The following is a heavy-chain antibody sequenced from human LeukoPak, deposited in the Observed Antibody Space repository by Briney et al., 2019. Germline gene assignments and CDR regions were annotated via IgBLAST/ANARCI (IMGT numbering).Heavy chain of an antibody. D-gene: IGHD2-15*01. CDR3: SVSTGYCSGGSCPLNFDY. J-gene: IGHJ4*02. V-gene: IGHV1-69*17. Sequence: ASVTVSCKGSGGTFTSYAISWVRQAPGQGLEWMGGIIPIFGIANYAQKFQGRVTIIADKSTSTAYMELSSLRSEDTAVYYCSVSTGYCSGGSCPLNFDYWGQGTLVSVSS. CDR1: GGTFTSYA. CDR2: IIPIFGIA.